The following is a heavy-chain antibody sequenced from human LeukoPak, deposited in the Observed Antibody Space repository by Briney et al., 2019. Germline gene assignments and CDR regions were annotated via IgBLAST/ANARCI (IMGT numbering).Heavy chain of an antibody. CDR3: ARDHVGGKYYYMDV. CDR2: IKQDGSEK. J-gene: IGHJ6*03. Sequence: GGSLRLSCVGSGFTFSNYWLTWVRQAPGKGLECVANIKQDGSEKSYVDSVKGRFIISRDNAKNSVYLQMNSLRVEDTAVYYCARDHVGGKYYYMDVWGKGTTVTVSS. D-gene: IGHD3-16*01. V-gene: IGHV3-7*01. CDR1: GFTFSNYW.